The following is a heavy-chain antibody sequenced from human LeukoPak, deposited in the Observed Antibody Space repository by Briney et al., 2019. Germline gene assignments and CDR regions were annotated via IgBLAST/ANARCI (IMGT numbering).Heavy chain of an antibody. J-gene: IGHJ4*02. Sequence: PSETLSLTCTVSGGSISSYYWSWIRQPPGKGLEWIGYIYYSGSTNYNPSLKSRVTISVDTSKNQFSLKLSSVTAADTAVYYCAREDDGEILWWGQGTLVTVSS. V-gene: IGHV4-59*01. CDR2: IYYSGST. D-gene: IGHD2-21*01. CDR1: GGSISSYY. CDR3: AREDDGEILW.